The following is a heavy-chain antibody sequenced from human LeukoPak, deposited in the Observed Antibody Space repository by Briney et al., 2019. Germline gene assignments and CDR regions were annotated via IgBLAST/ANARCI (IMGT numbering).Heavy chain of an antibody. J-gene: IGHJ4*02. CDR2: IYSGDST. V-gene: IGHV3-53*01. Sequence: PGGSLRLSCAASGFTFSSYWMHWVRQAPGKGLEWVSVIYSGDSTYYAESVQGRFTISRDRTKNTVYLQMNSLRAEDTAVYYCASGGHGGGWSNFEYWGQGTLVTVSS. D-gene: IGHD6-19*01. CDR1: GFTFSSYW. CDR3: ASGGHGGGWSNFEY.